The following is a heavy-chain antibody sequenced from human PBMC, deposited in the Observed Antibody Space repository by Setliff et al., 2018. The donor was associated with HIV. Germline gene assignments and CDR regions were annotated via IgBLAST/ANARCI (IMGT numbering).Heavy chain of an antibody. CDR2: IFYSGDT. CDR3: ASAGSGARAPPRY. D-gene: IGHD4-17*01. V-gene: IGHV4-59*01. Sequence: SGTLSLTCTVSGGSISSYYWSWIRQPPGEGLEWIGYIFYSGDTNYNPALKSRVTISLDTSKNQFPLKLTSVTAADTAVYYCASAGSGARAPPRYWGQGTLVTVSS. CDR1: GGSISSYY. J-gene: IGHJ4*02.